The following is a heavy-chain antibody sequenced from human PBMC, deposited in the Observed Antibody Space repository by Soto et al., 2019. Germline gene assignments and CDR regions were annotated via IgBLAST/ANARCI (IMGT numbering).Heavy chain of an antibody. D-gene: IGHD2-15*01. CDR1: GFSFGDYA. CDR2: IRSKMYGGTI. V-gene: IGHV3-49*03. Sequence: PGVSLRLSCTASGFSFGDYAMSWFRRAPGKGLEWVGFIRSKMYGGTIEYAASVRGGFTISRDDSKSIAYLQMNSLKTEDTAVYYCSRAYCSGGSCYVFGYWGQGTQVTVSS. J-gene: IGHJ4*02. CDR3: SRAYCSGGSCYVFGY.